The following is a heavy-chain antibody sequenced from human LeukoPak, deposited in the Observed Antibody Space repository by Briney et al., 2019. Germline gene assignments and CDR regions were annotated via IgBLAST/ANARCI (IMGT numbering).Heavy chain of an antibody. CDR3: VKYSSAWYFYFDS. CDR2: ISGLGDKQ. J-gene: IGHJ4*01. D-gene: IGHD6-13*01. CDR1: GFAFNSYA. V-gene: IGHV3-23*01. Sequence: GGSLRLSCAGSGFAFNSYALHWVRQAPGKGLEWVSGISGLGDKQYYADSVKGRFTISRDNSKNIVYLDMSSLRVEETGIYFCVKYSSAWYFYFDSWGQGTPVTVSS.